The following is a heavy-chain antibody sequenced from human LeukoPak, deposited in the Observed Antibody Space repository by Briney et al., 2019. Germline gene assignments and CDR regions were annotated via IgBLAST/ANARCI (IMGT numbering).Heavy chain of an antibody. J-gene: IGHJ6*03. CDR3: ARSSPVPYYMDV. CDR2: IGSSGSYI. CDR1: GFTFSSYW. V-gene: IGHV3-21*01. Sequence: KSGGSLRLSCAASGFTFSSYWMSWVRQAPGKGLEWVSSIGSSGSYIYYADSLTGRFTISRDNAKNSLSLQMNSLRVEDTAVYYCARSSPVPYYMDVWGKGTTVTVSS. D-gene: IGHD3-10*01.